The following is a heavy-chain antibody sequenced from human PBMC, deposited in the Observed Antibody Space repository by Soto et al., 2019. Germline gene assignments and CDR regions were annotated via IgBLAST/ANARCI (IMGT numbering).Heavy chain of an antibody. CDR3: AAVNYGDSLEYFDY. CDR1: GFTFTSSA. J-gene: IGHJ4*02. D-gene: IGHD4-17*01. Sequence: QMPLVQSGPEVKKPGTSVKVSCKASGFTFTSSAVQWVRQARGQRLEWIGWIVVGSGNTNYAQKFQERVTITRDMSTSTAYMELSRLRTEDTAVYYCAAVNYGDSLEYFDYWGQGTLVTVSS. CDR2: IVVGSGNT. V-gene: IGHV1-58*01.